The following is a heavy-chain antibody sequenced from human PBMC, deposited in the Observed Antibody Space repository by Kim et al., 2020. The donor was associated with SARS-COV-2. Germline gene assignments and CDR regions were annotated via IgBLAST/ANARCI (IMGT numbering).Heavy chain of an antibody. J-gene: IGHJ4*02. CDR1: GGSISSSSYY. Sequence: SETLSLTCTVSGGSISSSSYYWGWIRQPPGKGLEWIGSSYYSGSTYYNPALKSRVTIAVDTYKNQFSLKLSSVTAADTAVYYCAGQIGITMIVVVISPYFDYWGQGTLFTVSS. CDR3: AGQIGITMIVVVISPYFDY. D-gene: IGHD3-22*01. V-gene: IGHV4-39*01. CDR2: SYYSGST.